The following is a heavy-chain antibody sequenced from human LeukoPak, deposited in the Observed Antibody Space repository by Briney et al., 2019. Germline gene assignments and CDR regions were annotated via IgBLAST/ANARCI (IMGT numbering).Heavy chain of an antibody. J-gene: IGHJ4*02. D-gene: IGHD1-26*01. CDR3: AREARVGGALQY. V-gene: IGHV3-74*03. CDR1: GLTFSTYW. Sequence: LGGSLRLSCAASGLTFSTYWMHGVRHAPGKGVAWVARINPDGSIRTYANSVQGRVTISRGTAKDTLFLQMNSLRAEDTAVYYCAREARVGGALQYWGQGTPVTVSS. CDR2: INPDGSIR.